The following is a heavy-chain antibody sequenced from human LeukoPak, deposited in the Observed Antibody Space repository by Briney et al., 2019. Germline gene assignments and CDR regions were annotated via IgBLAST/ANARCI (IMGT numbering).Heavy chain of an antibody. V-gene: IGHV3-48*01. D-gene: IGHD3-10*01. CDR2: ISSSSNII. J-gene: IGHJ4*02. Sequence: GGSLRLSCAASGFTFSNYNMNWVRQPPGKGLQWVSYISSSSNIIHYADSVKGRFTISRDNAKNSLFLQMNSLRAEDTAVYYCARDFAREFTIDYWGQGTLVTVSP. CDR1: GFTFSNYN. CDR3: ARDFAREFTIDY.